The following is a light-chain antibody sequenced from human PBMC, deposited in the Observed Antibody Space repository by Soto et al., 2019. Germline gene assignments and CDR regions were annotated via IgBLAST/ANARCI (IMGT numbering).Light chain of an antibody. V-gene: IGKV2-28*01. CDR3: KQALHTRT. CDR2: LGS. Sequence: EIVVTQSPLSLPVTPGEPASISCKSSLSLLHSNGNTYLDWYLQTPGQSPQLLIYLGSNRASGVPDRFSGSGSGAYFTLNISRVEAEYVGVYYCKQALHTRTFGQGTKVEIK. J-gene: IGKJ1*01. CDR1: LSLLHSNGNTY.